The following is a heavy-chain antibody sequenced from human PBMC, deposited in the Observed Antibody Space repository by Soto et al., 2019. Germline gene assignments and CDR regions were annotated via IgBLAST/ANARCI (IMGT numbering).Heavy chain of an antibody. CDR3: AAEECTGGGCDVRNAFDS. J-gene: IGHJ3*02. CDR1: GFTFTNAW. CDR2: IKSKSHGGTT. V-gene: IGHV3-15*01. D-gene: IGHD2-8*02. Sequence: EVQLVESGGGLVKPGGSLRLSCAASGFTFTNAWMSWVRRAPGKGLEWVGHIKSKSHGGTTDYAAPVKGRFTISRDDSKNTLYLRMDRLKTEDTAVYYCAAEECTGGGCDVRNAFDSWGQGAMVTVSS.